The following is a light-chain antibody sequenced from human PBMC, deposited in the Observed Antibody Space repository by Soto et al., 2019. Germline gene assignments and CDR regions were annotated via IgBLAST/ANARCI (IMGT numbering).Light chain of an antibody. J-gene: IGLJ1*01. CDR2: GNR. V-gene: IGLV1-40*01. CDR3: AAWDDSLNGLYV. CDR1: SSNLGAGYD. Sequence: QSVLTQPPSVSGAPGQRVTISCTGNSSNLGAGYDVHWYQQLPGAAPKLVIFGNRNRPSGVPERFSGSKSGTSASLAITGLQAEDEADYYCAAWDDSLNGLYVFGTGTKLTVL.